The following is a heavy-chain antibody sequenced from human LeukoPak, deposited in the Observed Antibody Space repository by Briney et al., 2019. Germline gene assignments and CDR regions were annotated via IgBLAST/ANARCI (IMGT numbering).Heavy chain of an antibody. CDR3: ARDRYYYDSSDYYYVEGALGY. Sequence: PGGSLRLSCEASGFTFSRYSMNWVRQAPGKGLEWVSSISSSSSYIYYADSLKGRFTISRDNAKNSLYLQMNSLRAEDTAVYYCARDRYYYDSSDYYYVEGALGYWGQGTLVTVSS. D-gene: IGHD3-22*01. V-gene: IGHV3-21*01. J-gene: IGHJ4*02. CDR2: ISSSSSYI. CDR1: GFTFSRYS.